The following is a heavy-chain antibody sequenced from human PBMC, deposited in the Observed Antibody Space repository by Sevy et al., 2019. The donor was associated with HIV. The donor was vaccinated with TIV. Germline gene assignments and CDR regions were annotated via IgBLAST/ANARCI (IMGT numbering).Heavy chain of an antibody. Sequence: GGSLRLSCAASGFTLSGYSISWVRQAPGKGLEWVSSVTPGTDIYYGDSVRGRFTASRDNAKNSVYLQMNSLRDEDTAVSSCARDFLTGDRREAFDIWGQGTKVTISS. CDR3: ARDFLTGDRREAFDI. J-gene: IGHJ3*02. V-gene: IGHV3-21*06. D-gene: IGHD7-27*01. CDR2: VTPGTDI. CDR1: GFTLSGYS.